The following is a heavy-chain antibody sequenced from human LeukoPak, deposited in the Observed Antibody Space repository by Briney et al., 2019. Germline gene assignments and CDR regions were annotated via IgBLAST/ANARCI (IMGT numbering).Heavy chain of an antibody. D-gene: IGHD3-22*01. Sequence: AGRSLRLSCAASGFTFSSYGMHWVRQAPGKGLEWVGRIKSKTDGGTTDYAAPVKGRFTISRDDSKNTLYLQMNSLKTEDTAVYYCTTDPMIVVVTHFDYWGQGTLVTVSS. V-gene: IGHV3-15*07. CDR3: TTDPMIVVVTHFDY. J-gene: IGHJ4*02. CDR1: GFTFSSYG. CDR2: IKSKTDGGTT.